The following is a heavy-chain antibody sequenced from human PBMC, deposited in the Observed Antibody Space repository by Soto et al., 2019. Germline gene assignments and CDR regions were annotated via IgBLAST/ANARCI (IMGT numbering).Heavy chain of an antibody. CDR3: ARGGGSDYFDY. Sequence: RSLTFTVSGASITFGGYSWSWIRQTPGKGLEWIGYINHLETTFYNPSFESRLTLSIDRAKNQFSLKLHSMSAADRAVYFCARGGGSDYFDYWGQGILDTVST. CDR2: INHLETT. D-gene: IGHD1-26*01. J-gene: IGHJ4*02. V-gene: IGHV4-30-2*01. CDR1: GASITFGGYS.